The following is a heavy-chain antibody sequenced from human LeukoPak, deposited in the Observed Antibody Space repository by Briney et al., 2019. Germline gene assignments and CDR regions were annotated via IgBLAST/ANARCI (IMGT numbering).Heavy chain of an antibody. CDR2: IWYDGTNK. CDR1: GFTFTTYG. CDR3: AKDLGAGGGSVFDS. Sequence: GGSLRLSCAASGFTFTTYGMHWVRQAPGKGLEWVAVIWYDGTNKYYADSLKGRFTIPRDNSKNTLYLQMSSLRAEDTAVYYCAKDLGAGGGSVFDSWGQGTLVTVSS. J-gene: IGHJ4*02. D-gene: IGHD3-10*01. V-gene: IGHV3-33*03.